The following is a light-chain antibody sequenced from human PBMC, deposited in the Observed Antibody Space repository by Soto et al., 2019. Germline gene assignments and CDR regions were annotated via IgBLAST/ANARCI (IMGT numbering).Light chain of an antibody. J-gene: IGLJ2*01. CDR2: EVS. CDR3: CSYAGSSTLI. Sequence: QSVLTQPASVSGSPGQSITISCTGTSSDVGSYDLVSWYQQHPDKAPKLMIYEVSERPSRVSNRFSGSKSGNTASLTISGLQAEDEADYYCCSYAGSSTLIFGGGTKLTVL. V-gene: IGLV2-23*02. CDR1: SSDVGSYDL.